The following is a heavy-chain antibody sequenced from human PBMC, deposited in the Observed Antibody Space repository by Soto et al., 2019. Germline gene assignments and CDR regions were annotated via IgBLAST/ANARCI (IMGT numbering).Heavy chain of an antibody. CDR3: AKDISKSRYSSSSGSRRLYNWSDP. CDR1: GFTFSSYG. CDR2: ISYDGSNK. J-gene: IGHJ5*02. Sequence: PGGSLRLSCAASGFTFSSYGMHWVRQAPGKGLEWVAVISYDGSNKYYADSVKGRFTISRDNSKSTLYLQMNSLRAEDTAVYYCAKDISKSRYSSSSGSRRLYNWSDPWGQGTLVTVSS. V-gene: IGHV3-30*18. D-gene: IGHD6-6*01.